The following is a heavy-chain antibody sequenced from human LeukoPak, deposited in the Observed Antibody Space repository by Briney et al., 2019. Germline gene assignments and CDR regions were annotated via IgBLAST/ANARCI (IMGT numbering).Heavy chain of an antibody. J-gene: IGHJ4*02. V-gene: IGHV3-30*18. D-gene: IGHD6-13*01. Sequence: GGSLRLSCAASGFTFNNYGIHYVRQAPGKGLEWVAVISDDGRHKNYADSVKGRFTISRDNSNNTLYLKMNSLRVEDTGVYYCAKDRETTASGTFDYWGQGTLVTVSS. CDR3: AKDRETTASGTFDY. CDR1: GFTFNNYG. CDR2: ISDDGRHK.